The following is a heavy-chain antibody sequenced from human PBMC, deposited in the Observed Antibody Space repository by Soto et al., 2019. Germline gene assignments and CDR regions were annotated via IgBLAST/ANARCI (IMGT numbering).Heavy chain of an antibody. V-gene: IGHV3-23*01. CDR2: ISGSGDST. CDR3: AKAYGASHSPFDC. J-gene: IGHJ4*02. D-gene: IGHD2-21*01. CDR1: GFTFRGSA. Sequence: EEQLLESGGGLAQPGGSLRLSCAASGFTFRGSAMSWVRQAPGKGPEWVSGISGSGDSTYHAKSVKGRFIISSDNSKNTLDLEINSLRAEDTAVYYCAKAYGASHSPFDCWGQGTLVAVSS.